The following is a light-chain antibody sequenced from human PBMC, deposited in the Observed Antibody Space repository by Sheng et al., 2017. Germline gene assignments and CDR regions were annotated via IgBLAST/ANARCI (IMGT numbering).Light chain of an antibody. Sequence: DIQMTQSPSSLSASVGDRVTITCQASQGIYNYLNWYQQKPGKAPKLLIYDASNLETGVPSRFSGSGSGTHFTFTISSLQPEDIATYYCQHYDNLPLFGPGTKVDIK. J-gene: IGKJ3*01. CDR3: QHYDNLPL. CDR1: QGIYNY. CDR2: DAS. V-gene: IGKV1-33*01.